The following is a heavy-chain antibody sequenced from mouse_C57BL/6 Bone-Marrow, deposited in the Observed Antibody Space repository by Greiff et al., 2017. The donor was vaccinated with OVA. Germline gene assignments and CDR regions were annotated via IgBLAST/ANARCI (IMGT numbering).Heavy chain of an antibody. V-gene: IGHV1-63*01. Sequence: QVQLQQSGAELVRPGTSVKMSCKASGYTFTNYWIGWAKQRPGHGLEWIGDIYPGGGYTNYNEKFKGKATLTVDKSSSTAYLQFSSLTSEDSAIYYWARVLYYYGSSPYYYAMGYWGQGTSVTVSS. CDR3: ARVLYYYGSSPYYYAMGY. D-gene: IGHD1-1*01. CDR2: IYPGGGYT. J-gene: IGHJ4*01. CDR1: GYTFTNYW.